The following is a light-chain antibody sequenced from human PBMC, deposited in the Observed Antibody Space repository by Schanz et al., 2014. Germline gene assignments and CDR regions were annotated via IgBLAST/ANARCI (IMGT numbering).Light chain of an antibody. J-gene: IGKJ1*01. CDR3: QQYKSPPWT. Sequence: IQMTQSPSSLSASVGDRVTLTCRTSQDIRNHLGWYQKKPGKAPTLLISSASTLQSGVPSRFSGSGSGTEFTLTISSLQPDDFATYLCQQYKSPPWTFGQGTKVEIK. CDR1: QDIRNH. CDR2: SAS. V-gene: IGKV1-17*01.